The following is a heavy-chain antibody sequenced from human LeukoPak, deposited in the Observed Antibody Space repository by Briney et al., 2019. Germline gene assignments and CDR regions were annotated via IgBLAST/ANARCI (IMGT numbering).Heavy chain of an antibody. D-gene: IGHD2-2*01. CDR3: ARHLGYCSSTSCSPYYFDY. Sequence: SETLSLTCTVSGGSISSYYWSWIRQPAGKGLEWIGSIYHSGSTYYNPSLKSRVTISVDTSKNQFSLKLSSVTAADTAVYYCARHLGYCSSTSCSPYYFDYWGQGTLVTVSS. CDR1: GGSISSYY. CDR2: IYHSGST. J-gene: IGHJ4*02. V-gene: IGHV4-59*08.